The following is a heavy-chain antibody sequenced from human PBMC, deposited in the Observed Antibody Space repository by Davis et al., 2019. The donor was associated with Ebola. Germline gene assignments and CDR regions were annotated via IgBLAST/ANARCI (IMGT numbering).Heavy chain of an antibody. D-gene: IGHD2-2*01. Sequence: GESLKISCAASGFTFSSYSMKWVRQAPGKGLEWVSYISSSSGTIYYADSVKGRFTISRDNAKNSLYLQMNSLRAEDTAVYYCARDHEWGKDIVVVPAGYYYMDVWGKGTMVTVSS. CDR1: GFTFSSYS. J-gene: IGHJ6*03. V-gene: IGHV3-48*04. CDR2: ISSSSGTI. CDR3: ARDHEWGKDIVVVPAGYYYMDV.